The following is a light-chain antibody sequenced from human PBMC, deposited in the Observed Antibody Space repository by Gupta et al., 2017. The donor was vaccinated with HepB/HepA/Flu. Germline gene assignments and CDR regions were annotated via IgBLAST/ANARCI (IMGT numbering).Light chain of an antibody. CDR1: QSLLYSSNNKNY. J-gene: IGKJ4*01. CDR2: WAS. Sequence: DIVMTQSPDSLAVSLGERATINCKSSQSLLYSSNNKNYLAWYQQKPGQPPRLLIYWASTRESGVPDRFSGSGSGTDFTLTISSLHAEDVAVYYCQQDSDTPLTFGGGTRVEIK. CDR3: QQDSDTPLT. V-gene: IGKV4-1*01.